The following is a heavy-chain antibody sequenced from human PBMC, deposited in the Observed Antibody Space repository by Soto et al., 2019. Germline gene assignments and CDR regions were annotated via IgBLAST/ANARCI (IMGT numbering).Heavy chain of an antibody. CDR1: GFTFSIYW. CDR2: INSDGSST. D-gene: IGHD5-12*01. J-gene: IGHJ6*02. V-gene: IGHV3-74*01. Sequence: EVQLVESGGGLVQPGGSLRLSCAASGFTFSIYWMHWVRQAPGKGLVWVSRINSDGSSTSYADSVKGRFTISRDNAKNTLYLQMNSLRAEDTAVYYCARDPHGAGYNYRYYGMDVWGQGTTVTVSS. CDR3: ARDPHGAGYNYRYYGMDV.